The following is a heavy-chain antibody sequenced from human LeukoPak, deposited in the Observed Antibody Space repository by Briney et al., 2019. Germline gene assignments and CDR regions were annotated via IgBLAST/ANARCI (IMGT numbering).Heavy chain of an antibody. CDR2: MYHSGST. Sequence: SETLSLTCTVSGYSISSGYYWGWIRQPPGKGLEWIASMYHSGSTYYNPSLRSRVTISVDTSKNQFSLKVTSVTAADTAVYYCARDQRGSGSNYYYYMDIRGKETTVTVSS. D-gene: IGHD3-10*01. V-gene: IGHV4-38-2*02. CDR1: GYSISSGYY. CDR3: ARDQRGSGSNYYYYMDI. J-gene: IGHJ6*03.